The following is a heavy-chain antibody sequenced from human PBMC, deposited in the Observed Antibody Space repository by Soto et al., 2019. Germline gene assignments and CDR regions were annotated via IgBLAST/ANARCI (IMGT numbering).Heavy chain of an antibody. CDR3: AREAMSGIGYCSGGRCYEGYYFGY. Sequence: SETLSLTCTVSGGSISSGGYYWSWIRQHPGKGLEWIGYIYYSGSTYYNPSLKSRVTISVDTSKNQFSLKLSSVTAADTAVYYCAREAMSGIGYCSGGRCYEGYYFGYWGQRPRVSVSS. CDR1: GGSISSGGYY. CDR2: IYYSGST. D-gene: IGHD2-15*01. V-gene: IGHV4-31*03. J-gene: IGHJ4*02.